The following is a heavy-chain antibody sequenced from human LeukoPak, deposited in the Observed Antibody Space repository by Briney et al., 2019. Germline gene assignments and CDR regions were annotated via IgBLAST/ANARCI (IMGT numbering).Heavy chain of an antibody. Sequence: PGGSLRLSCAASGFTVSSYAMHWVRQAPGKGLEWVAVISYDGSNKYYADSVKGRFTISRDNSKNTLYLQMNSLRAEDTAVYYCARDGIVVVTLLGIHYDYYYMDVWGKGTTVTVSS. CDR3: ARDGIVVVTLLGIHYDYYYMDV. J-gene: IGHJ6*03. V-gene: IGHV3-30*04. CDR1: GFTVSSYA. D-gene: IGHD2-15*01. CDR2: ISYDGSNK.